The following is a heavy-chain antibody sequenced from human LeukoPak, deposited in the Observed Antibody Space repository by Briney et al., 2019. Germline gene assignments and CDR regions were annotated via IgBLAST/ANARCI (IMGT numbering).Heavy chain of an antibody. V-gene: IGHV1-2*02. D-gene: IGHD1-26*01. CDR1: GYTFTGYC. J-gene: IGHJ5*02. CDR3: ARDVLGATYFFDP. Sequence: ASVKVSCKASGYTFTGYCMHWVRQAPGQGLEWMGWINPNSGGTNFAQKFQGRVTMTRDTSISTAYMELSRLRSDDTAVYFCARDVLGATYFFDPWGQGTLVTVSS. CDR2: INPNSGGT.